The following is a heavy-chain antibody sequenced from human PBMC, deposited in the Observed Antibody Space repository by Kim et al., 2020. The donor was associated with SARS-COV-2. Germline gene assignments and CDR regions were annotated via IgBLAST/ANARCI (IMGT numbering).Heavy chain of an antibody. V-gene: IGHV3-23*01. D-gene: IGHD1-1*01. Sequence: GGSLRLSCAASGFSFRSYAVNWVRQAPGKGLEWVSAISATGGSTHYADSVKGRFTISRNNSNNTLYLQMNSLRDEDTALYYCAKDPTGGLNYWGRGTLVTVS. CDR2: ISATGGST. CDR3: AKDPTGGLNY. J-gene: IGHJ4*02. CDR1: GFSFRSYA.